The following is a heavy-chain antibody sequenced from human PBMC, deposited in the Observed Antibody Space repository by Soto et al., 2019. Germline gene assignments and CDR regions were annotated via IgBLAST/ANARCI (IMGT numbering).Heavy chain of an antibody. CDR3: ARSEYYYDSSGYYPFDY. Sequence: QVQLQESGPGLVKPSQTLSLTCTVSGGSISCGGYYWSWIRQHPGKGLEWIGYIYYSGSTYYNPSLKSRVTISVDTSQNQFSLKLSSVTAADTAVYYCARSEYYYDSSGYYPFDYWGQGTLVTVSS. D-gene: IGHD3-22*01. CDR1: GGSISCGGYY. V-gene: IGHV4-31*03. J-gene: IGHJ4*02. CDR2: IYYSGST.